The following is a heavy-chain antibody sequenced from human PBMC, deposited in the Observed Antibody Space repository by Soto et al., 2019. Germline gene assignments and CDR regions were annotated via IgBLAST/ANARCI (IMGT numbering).Heavy chain of an antibody. J-gene: IGHJ4*02. D-gene: IGHD3-10*01. Sequence: GGSLRLSCAGSGFTFRWFGMNGVRQAPGKGLEWVARISNDGSNEYYVDSVEGRFTISRDNSKNTLYLQMDSLRAEDTSLYYCAKGQVRAIIPSYFDYWGLGTLVTVYS. CDR3: AKGQVRAIIPSYFDY. CDR2: ISNDGSNE. V-gene: IGHV3-30*18. CDR1: GFTFRWFG.